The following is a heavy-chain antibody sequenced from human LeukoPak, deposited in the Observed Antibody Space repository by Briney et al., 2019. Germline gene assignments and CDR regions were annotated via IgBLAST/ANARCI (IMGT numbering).Heavy chain of an antibody. CDR3: AKDLGDLSRPVDY. J-gene: IGHJ4*02. D-gene: IGHD3-10*01. Sequence: GSLRLSCAASGFTFNTYAMNWVRRAPGKGLEWASTITGSGGSTYYADSVKGRFTISRDNSKNTLYLQTNSLRAEDTAVYYCAKDLGDLSRPVDYWGQGTLVTVSS. CDR1: GFTFNTYA. CDR2: ITGSGGST. V-gene: IGHV3-23*01.